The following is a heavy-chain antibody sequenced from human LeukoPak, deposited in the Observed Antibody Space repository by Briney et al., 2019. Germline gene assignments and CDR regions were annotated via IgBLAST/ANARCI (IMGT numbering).Heavy chain of an antibody. CDR2: MNPNSGNT. CDR1: GYTFTSYD. D-gene: IGHD6-13*01. Sequence: ASVKVSCKASGYTFTSYDINWVRRATGQGLEWMGWMNPNSGNTGYAQKFQGRVTMTRNTPISTAYMELSSLRSEDTAVYYCARGLGIAAAGTSVWFDPWGQGTLVTVSS. J-gene: IGHJ5*02. CDR3: ARGLGIAAAGTSVWFDP. V-gene: IGHV1-8*01.